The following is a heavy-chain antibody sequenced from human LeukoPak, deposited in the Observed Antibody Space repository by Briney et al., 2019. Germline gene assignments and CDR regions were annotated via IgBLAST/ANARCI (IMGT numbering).Heavy chain of an antibody. J-gene: IGHJ4*02. V-gene: IGHV3-15*01. CDR3: TTVAKTLGCCSGGSCYPVSAFDY. CDR2: IKSKTDGGTT. Sequence: GGSLRLSCAASGFTFSNAWMSWVRQAPGKRLEWVGRIKSKTDGGTTDYAAPVKGRFTISRDDSKNTLYLQMNSLKTEDTAVYYCTTVAKTLGCCSGGSCYPVSAFDYWGQGTLVTVSS. CDR1: GFTFSNAW. D-gene: IGHD2-15*01.